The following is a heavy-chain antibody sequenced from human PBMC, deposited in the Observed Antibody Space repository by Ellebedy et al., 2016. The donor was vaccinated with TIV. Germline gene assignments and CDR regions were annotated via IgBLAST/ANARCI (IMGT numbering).Heavy chain of an antibody. Sequence: SETLSLTXSVSGASVTSTTYWWNWFRQPPGKGLEWIGNVYYTGGTDYHPSLTIRLTISVDTSKNQFSLRLTSVTAADTAVYYCAANGDYWGQGTQVIVSS. CDR2: VYYTGGT. V-gene: IGHV4-61*01. D-gene: IGHD2-8*01. CDR1: GASVTSTTYW. CDR3: AANGDY. J-gene: IGHJ4*02.